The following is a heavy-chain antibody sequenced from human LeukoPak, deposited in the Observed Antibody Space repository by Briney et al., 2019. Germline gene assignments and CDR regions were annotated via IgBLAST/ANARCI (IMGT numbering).Heavy chain of an antibody. J-gene: IGHJ4*02. CDR2: FDPEDGET. CDR1: GYTLTELS. D-gene: IGHD2-15*01. Sequence: ASVKVSCKVSGYTLTELSMHWVRQAPGRGLEWMGGFDPEDGETIYAQKFQGRVTMTEDTSTDTAYMELSSLRSEDTAVYYCATGYCSGGSCYPFDYRGQGTLVTVSS. CDR3: ATGYCSGGSCYPFDY. V-gene: IGHV1-24*01.